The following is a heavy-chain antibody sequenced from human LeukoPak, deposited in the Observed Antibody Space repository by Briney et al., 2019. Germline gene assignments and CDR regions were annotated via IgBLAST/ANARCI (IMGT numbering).Heavy chain of an antibody. J-gene: IGHJ4*02. D-gene: IGHD1-26*01. CDR1: GGSISSSSYY. V-gene: IGHV4-39*07. Sequence: PSETLSLTCTVSGGSISSSSYYWGWIRQPPGKGLEWIGSIYYSGSTYYNPSLKSRVTISVDTSKNQFSLKLSSVTAADTAVYHCARDAYSGSYSQWGQGTLVTVSS. CDR3: ARDAYSGSYSQ. CDR2: IYYSGST.